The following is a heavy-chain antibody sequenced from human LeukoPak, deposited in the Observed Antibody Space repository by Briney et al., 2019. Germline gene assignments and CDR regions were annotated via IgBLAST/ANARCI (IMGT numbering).Heavy chain of an antibody. D-gene: IGHD6-19*01. CDR1: GFTFSSYA. CDR3: ARVRRGIAVAWGAFDI. V-gene: IGHV3-23*01. CDR2: ISNSGGTT. Sequence: GGSLRLSCAASGFTFSSYAMSWVRQAPGKGLEWVSTISNSGGTTYYADSVKGRFTISRGNSKNTLYLQMNSLRAENTAVYYCARVRRGIAVAWGAFDIWGQGTMVTVSS. J-gene: IGHJ3*02.